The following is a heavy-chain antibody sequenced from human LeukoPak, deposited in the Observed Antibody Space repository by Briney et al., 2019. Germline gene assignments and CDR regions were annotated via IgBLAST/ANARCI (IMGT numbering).Heavy chain of an antibody. D-gene: IGHD3-22*01. Sequence: GGSLRLSCAASGFTFSNAWMSWVRQAPGKGLEWVGFIRTKTYGGTTEYAASVKGRFTISRDDSKNTLYLQMNSLKTEDTAVYYCTTGLHYYDSSGYEVGEDWGQGTLVTVSS. V-gene: IGHV3-15*01. CDR1: GFTFSNAW. J-gene: IGHJ4*02. CDR2: IRTKTYGGTT. CDR3: TTGLHYYDSSGYEVGED.